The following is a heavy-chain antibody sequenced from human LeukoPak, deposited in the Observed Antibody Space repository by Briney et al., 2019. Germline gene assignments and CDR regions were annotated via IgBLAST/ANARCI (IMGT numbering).Heavy chain of an antibody. J-gene: IGHJ4*02. CDR3: ARAKHGSGSYWDLDY. D-gene: IGHD3-10*01. Sequence: SETLSLTCTVSGGSISSYYWSWIRQPPGKGLEWIGYIYYSGSTNYNPSLKSRVTISVDTSKNQFSLKLSSVTAADTAVYYCARAKHGSGSYWDLDYWGQGTLVTVSS. V-gene: IGHV4-59*01. CDR1: GGSISSYY. CDR2: IYYSGST.